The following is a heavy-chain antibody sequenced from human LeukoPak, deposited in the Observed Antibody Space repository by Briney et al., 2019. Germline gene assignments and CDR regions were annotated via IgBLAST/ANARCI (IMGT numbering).Heavy chain of an antibody. CDR1: GFTLSRYA. CDR3: SKAPVTTCRGAYCYPFDY. D-gene: IGHD2-21*01. V-gene: IGHV3-23*01. Sequence: GGSLRLSCAEPGFTLSRYAMSSVCQAPGKGLERVSAISDSGNTDHADSVKARFTISRDSSKNSLFLQMNRLRPEDAAVYYCSKAPVTTCRGAYCYPFDYWGQGTLVTVSS. J-gene: IGHJ4*02. CDR2: ISDSGNT.